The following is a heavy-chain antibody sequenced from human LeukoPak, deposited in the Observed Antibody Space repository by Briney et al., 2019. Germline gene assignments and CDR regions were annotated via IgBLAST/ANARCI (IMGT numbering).Heavy chain of an antibody. CDR1: GYTFTSYW. CDR2: IHPGDSDT. D-gene: IGHD3-10*01. Sequence: GESLKISCKGSGYTFTSYWIGWVRQMPGKGLEWMGIIHPGDSDTRYSPSFQGQVTFSADKSTSTAYVQWSSLKASDTAMYYCATYGSGSYIGAFDIWGQGTMVSVSS. V-gene: IGHV5-51*01. J-gene: IGHJ3*02. CDR3: ATYGSGSYIGAFDI.